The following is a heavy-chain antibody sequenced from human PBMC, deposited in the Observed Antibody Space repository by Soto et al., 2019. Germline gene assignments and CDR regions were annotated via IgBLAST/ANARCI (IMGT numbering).Heavy chain of an antibody. J-gene: IGHJ6*03. CDR2: IYYSGST. CDR3: AREGGDHYYYYYMDV. V-gene: IGHV4-31*03. CDR1: GGSISSGGYY. Sequence: SETLSLTCTVSGGSISSGGYYLSWIRQQPGKGLEWIGYIYYSGSTYYNPSLKSRVTISVDTSKNQFSLKLSSVTAADTAVYYCAREGGDHYYYYYMDVWGKGTTVTVSS. D-gene: IGHD2-21*02.